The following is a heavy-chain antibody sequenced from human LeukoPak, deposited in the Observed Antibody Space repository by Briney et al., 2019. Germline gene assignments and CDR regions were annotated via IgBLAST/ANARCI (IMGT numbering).Heavy chain of an antibody. Sequence: GGSLRLSCAASGFTFSSYSMNWVRQAPGKGLEWVSSISSSSSYIYYADSVKGRFTISRDNAKNSLYLQMNSLRAEDTAVYYCARDGVYCSSTSCSGYYYYGMDVWGQGTTVTVSS. CDR1: GFTFSSYS. CDR3: ARDGVYCSSTSCSGYYYYGMDV. CDR2: ISSSSSYI. J-gene: IGHJ6*02. D-gene: IGHD2-2*01. V-gene: IGHV3-21*01.